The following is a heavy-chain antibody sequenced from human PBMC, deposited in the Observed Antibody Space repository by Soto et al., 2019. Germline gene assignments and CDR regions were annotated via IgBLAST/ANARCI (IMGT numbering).Heavy chain of an antibody. CDR1: GGTFSSYT. V-gene: IGHV1-69*02. Sequence: SVKVSCKASGGTFSSYTISWVRQAPGQGLEWMGRIIPILGIANYAQKFQGRVTITADKSTSTAYMELSSLRSEDTAVYYCASGHCSGGSCPDGMDVWGQGTTVTVS. D-gene: IGHD2-15*01. CDR2: IIPILGIA. J-gene: IGHJ6*02. CDR3: ASGHCSGGSCPDGMDV.